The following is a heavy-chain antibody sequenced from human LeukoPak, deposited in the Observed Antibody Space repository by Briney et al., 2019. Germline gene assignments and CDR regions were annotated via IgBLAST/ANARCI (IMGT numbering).Heavy chain of an antibody. Sequence: PSETLSLTCTVSGGSISTYYWSWIRQPAGKGLEWIGRIYTSGSTNYNPSLKSRVTMSVDTSKNQFSLKVTSVTAADTAVYYCARDGSGGWYGGYFDYWGQGTLVTVSS. CDR2: IYTSGST. D-gene: IGHD6-19*01. J-gene: IGHJ4*02. CDR3: ARDGSGGWYGGYFDY. CDR1: GGSISTYY. V-gene: IGHV4-4*07.